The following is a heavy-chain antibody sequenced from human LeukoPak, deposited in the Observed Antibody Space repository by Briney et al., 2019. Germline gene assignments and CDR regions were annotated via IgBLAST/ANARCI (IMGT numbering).Heavy chain of an antibody. J-gene: IGHJ6*02. D-gene: IGHD1-26*01. V-gene: IGHV3-33*01. CDR3: ARGSRYSGSSGLAGYYYYYGMDA. CDR2: IWYDGSNK. Sequence: PGGSLRLSCAASGFTFSSYGMHWVRQAPGKGLEWVAVIWYDGSNKYYADSVKGRFTISRDNSKNTLYLQMNSLRAEDTAVYYCARGSRYSGSSGLAGYYYYYGMDAWGQGTTVTVSS. CDR1: GFTFSSYG.